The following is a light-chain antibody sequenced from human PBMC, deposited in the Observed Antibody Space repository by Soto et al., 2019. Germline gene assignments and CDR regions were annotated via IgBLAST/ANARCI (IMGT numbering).Light chain of an antibody. Sequence: QSVLAQPPSGSGAPGQRVPISCTGSSSNIGAGYDVHWYQQLPGTAPKLLIYDNSNRPSGVPDRFSGSKSGTSASLAITGLQAEDEADYYCQSYDRSLSGSRVFGTGTKVTV. CDR2: DNS. CDR3: QSYDRSLSGSRV. CDR1: SSNIGAGYD. V-gene: IGLV1-40*01. J-gene: IGLJ1*01.